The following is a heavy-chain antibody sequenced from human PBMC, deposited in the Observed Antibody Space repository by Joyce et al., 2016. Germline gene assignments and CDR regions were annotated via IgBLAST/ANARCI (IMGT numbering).Heavy chain of an antibody. Sequence: EVQLVESGGGLVKPGGSLRLSCAASGFPLTTYSLTWVRQAPGKGLEWVAFISSSSRYLYYSDSVKGRFAISRDNAKNSLLLQMYSLRAEDSAVYFCARVPITEDYYFDSWGQGTLVTVSS. CDR1: GFPLTTYS. CDR2: ISSSSRYL. D-gene: IGHD5-24*01. J-gene: IGHJ4*02. V-gene: IGHV3-21*01. CDR3: ARVPITEDYYFDS.